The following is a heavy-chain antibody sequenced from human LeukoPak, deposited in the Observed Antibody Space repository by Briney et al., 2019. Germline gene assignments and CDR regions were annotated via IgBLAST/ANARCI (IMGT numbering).Heavy chain of an antibody. CDR1: GGSISSYY. CDR2: IYYSGST. Sequence: SETLSLTCTVSGGSISSYYWSWIRQPPGKGLEWIGYIYYSGSTHYNPSLKSRVTISVDTSKNQFSLKLSSVTAADTAVYYCAREAYGSGSDYRFGTNNWFDPWGQGTLVTVSS. J-gene: IGHJ5*02. D-gene: IGHD3-10*01. V-gene: IGHV4-59*12. CDR3: AREAYGSGSDYRFGTNNWFDP.